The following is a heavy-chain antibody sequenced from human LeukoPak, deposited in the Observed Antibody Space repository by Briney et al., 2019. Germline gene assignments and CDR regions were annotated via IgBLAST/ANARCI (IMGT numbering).Heavy chain of an antibody. J-gene: IGHJ3*02. D-gene: IGHD4-17*01. Sequence: ASVKVSCKASGGTFSSYAISWVRQAPGQGLEWMGGIIPIFGTANYAQKFQGRVTITADESTSTAYMELSSLRSEDTAVYYCARDGYGDFDAFDIWGQGTMVTVSS. CDR1: GGTFSSYA. CDR2: IIPIFGTA. V-gene: IGHV1-69*13. CDR3: ARDGYGDFDAFDI.